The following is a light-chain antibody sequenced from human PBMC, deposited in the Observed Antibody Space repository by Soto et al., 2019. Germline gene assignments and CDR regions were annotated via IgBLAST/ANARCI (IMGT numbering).Light chain of an antibody. CDR3: QVWDSSSHHWV. V-gene: IGLV3-21*02. CDR1: NIGSQS. J-gene: IGLJ3*02. CDR2: DDR. Sequence: SYELTQPPSVSVAPGQTARITCEGSNIGSQSVHWYQQKPGQTPVLVVFDDRDRPSGIPARFSGSKSGNTATLTTSRVEAGDEADYYCQVWDSSSHHWVFGGGTQLTVL.